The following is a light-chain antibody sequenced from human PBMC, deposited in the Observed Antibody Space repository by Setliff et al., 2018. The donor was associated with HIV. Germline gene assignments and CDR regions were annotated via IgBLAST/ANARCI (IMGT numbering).Light chain of an antibody. CDR3: CSYAGSSTPYV. J-gene: IGLJ1*01. CDR2: EVS. Sequence: QSVLTQPASVSGSPGQSITISCTGTSSDVGSYNLVSWYQQHPGKAPKLMTYEVSKRPSGVSNRFSGSKSGNTASLTISGLQAEDEADYYCCSYAGSSTPYVFGTGTRSPS. V-gene: IGLV2-23*02. CDR1: SSDVGSYNL.